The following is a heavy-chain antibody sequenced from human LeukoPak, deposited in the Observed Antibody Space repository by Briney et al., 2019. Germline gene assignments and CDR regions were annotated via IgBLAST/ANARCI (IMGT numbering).Heavy chain of an antibody. J-gene: IGHJ5*02. CDR3: ARDALAYYYDSSGPNWFDP. CDR2: ISSSSSTI. V-gene: IGHV3-48*04. D-gene: IGHD3-22*01. Sequence: GGSLRLSCAASGFTFSSYSMNWVRQAPGKGLEWVSYISSSSSTIYYADSVKGRFTISRDNAKNSLYLQMNSLRAEDTAVYYCARDALAYYYDSSGPNWFDPWGQGTLVTVSS. CDR1: GFTFSSYS.